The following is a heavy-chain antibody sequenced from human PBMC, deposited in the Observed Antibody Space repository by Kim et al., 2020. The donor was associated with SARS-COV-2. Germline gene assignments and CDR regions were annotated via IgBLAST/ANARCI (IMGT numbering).Heavy chain of an antibody. J-gene: IGHJ5*02. CDR3: ARGGITMVRGVVRGWFDP. D-gene: IGHD3-10*01. V-gene: IGHV4-34*01. Sequence: KSRVTISVDTSKTQFSLKLSSVTAADTAVYYCARGGITMVRGVVRGWFDPWGQGTLVTVSS.